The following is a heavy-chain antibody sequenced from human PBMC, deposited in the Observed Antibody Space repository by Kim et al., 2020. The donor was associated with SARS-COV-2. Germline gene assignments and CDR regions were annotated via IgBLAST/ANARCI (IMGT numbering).Heavy chain of an antibody. Sequence: GGSLRLSCTASGFTFSSYWMHWVRQAPGKGLVWVSRINPDSTTTNYADSVKGRVTISRDNAKSTVYLQLNSLTAEDTAVYYCARGAAATAMAHAYWGQGTRVPVSS. D-gene: IGHD5-18*01. CDR2: INPDSTTT. V-gene: IGHV3-74*01. CDR3: ARGAAATAMAHAY. J-gene: IGHJ4*02. CDR1: GFTFSSYW.